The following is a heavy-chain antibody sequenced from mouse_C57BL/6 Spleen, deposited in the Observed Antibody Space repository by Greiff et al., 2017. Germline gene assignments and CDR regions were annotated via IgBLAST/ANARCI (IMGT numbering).Heavy chain of an antibody. Sequence: DVHLVESGGGLVQPGGSMKLSCVASGFTFSNSWMNWVRQSPEKGLEWVAQIRLKSDNYASHYAESVKGRFTISRDDYKSCIYLHMNNLRDEDTGIYYSTGLLRYFDVWGTGTTVTVSS. V-gene: IGHV6-3*01. CDR1: GFTFSNSW. J-gene: IGHJ1*03. CDR3: TGLLRYFDV. CDR2: IRLKSDNYAS.